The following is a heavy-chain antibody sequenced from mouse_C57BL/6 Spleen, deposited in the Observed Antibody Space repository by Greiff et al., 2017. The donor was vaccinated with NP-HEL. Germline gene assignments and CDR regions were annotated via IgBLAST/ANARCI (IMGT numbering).Heavy chain of an antibody. CDR2: IYPGDGDT. J-gene: IGHJ1*03. CDR1: GYAFSSYW. CDR3: ERYAYISAVVADWYFDV. D-gene: IGHD1-1*01. Sequence: VQLQQSGAELVKPGASVKISCKASGYAFSSYWMNWVKQRPGKGLEWIGQIYPGDGDTNYNGKFKGKATLTADKSSSTAYMQLSSLTTEDSAVYSCERYAYISAVVADWYFDVWGTGTTVTVSS. V-gene: IGHV1-80*01.